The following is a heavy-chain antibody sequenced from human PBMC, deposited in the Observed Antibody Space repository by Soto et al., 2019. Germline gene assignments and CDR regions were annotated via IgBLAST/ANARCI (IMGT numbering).Heavy chain of an antibody. CDR2: IYYSGST. CDR3: ARVRREGSSWRNGDAFDI. V-gene: IGHV4-59*01. J-gene: IGHJ3*02. CDR1: GGSISSYY. Sequence: SETLSLTCTVSGGSISSYYWRWIRQHPGKGLEWIGYIYYSGSTNYNPSLKSRVTISVDTSKNQFSLKLSSVTAADTAVDYCARVRREGSSWRNGDAFDIWGQGTMVT. D-gene: IGHD6-13*01.